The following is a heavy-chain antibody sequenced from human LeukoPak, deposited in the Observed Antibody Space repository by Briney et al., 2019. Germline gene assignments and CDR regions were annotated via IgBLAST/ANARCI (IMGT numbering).Heavy chain of an antibody. V-gene: IGHV3-30*01. D-gene: IGHD3-10*01. J-gene: IGHJ6*03. Sequence: HPGGSLRLSCAASGFTFSSYAMHWVRQAPGKGLEWVAVISYDGSNKYYADSVKGRFTISRDNSKNTLYLQMNSLRAEDTAVYYCASPGSLGGYYYMDVWGKGTTVTVSS. CDR2: ISYDGSNK. CDR1: GFTFSSYA. CDR3: ASPGSLGGYYYMDV.